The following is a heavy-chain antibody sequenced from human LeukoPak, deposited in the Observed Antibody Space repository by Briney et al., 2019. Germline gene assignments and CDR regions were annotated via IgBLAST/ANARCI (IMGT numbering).Heavy chain of an antibody. CDR2: TSSSGSTI. D-gene: IGHD5-12*01. CDR3: ARDTRVDIVATIGGGFDY. J-gene: IGHJ4*02. Sequence: PGGSLRHSCAASGFTFSSYEMNWVRQAPGKGLEWVSYTSSSGSTIYYADSVKGRFTISRDNAKDSLYLQMNSLRAEDTAVYYCARDTRVDIVATIGGGFDYWGQGTLVTVSS. CDR1: GFTFSSYE. V-gene: IGHV3-48*03.